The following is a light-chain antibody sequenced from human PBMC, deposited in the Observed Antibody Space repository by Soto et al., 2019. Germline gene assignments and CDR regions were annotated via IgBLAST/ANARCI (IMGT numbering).Light chain of an antibody. CDR2: AAS. J-gene: IGKJ5*01. CDR3: QQSYSSPPT. V-gene: IGKV1-9*01. Sequence: DIQLTQSPSFLSASVGDRVTITCRASQGISSYLAWYQQKPGKAPKLLIYAASTLQSGVPSRFSGSGSGPDFTLTISSLQPEDFATYYCQQSYSSPPTFGQGTRLEIK. CDR1: QGISSY.